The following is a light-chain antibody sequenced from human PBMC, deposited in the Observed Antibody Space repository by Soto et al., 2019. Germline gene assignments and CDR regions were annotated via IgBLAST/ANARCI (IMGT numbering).Light chain of an antibody. V-gene: IGKV1-6*01. J-gene: IGKJ1*01. Sequence: IEMTQSPSSRSSSVENRVPITRRASQDIRNDLGWYQQKPGKAPKLLIYTASSLQGGVPSRFSGSGSGTDFTLTISSLQPEDFATYYCLQDYNYPRTFGQGTKVDIK. CDR1: QDIRND. CDR3: LQDYNYPRT. CDR2: TAS.